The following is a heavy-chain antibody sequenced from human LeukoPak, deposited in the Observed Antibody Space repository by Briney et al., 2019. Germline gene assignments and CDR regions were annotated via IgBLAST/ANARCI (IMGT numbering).Heavy chain of an antibody. J-gene: IGHJ4*02. CDR2: ISGGGHST. CDR1: GFTFSSYA. V-gene: IGHV3-23*01. D-gene: IGHD3-9*01. Sequence: GGSLRLSCAASGFTFSSYAMSWVRQAPGKGLEWVSDISGGGHSTYYADSVKGRFTISRDNSKNTLYLQMNSLRAEDTAVYYCARDTPPYDILTGYLVGWGQGTLVTVSS. CDR3: ARDTPPYDILTGYLVG.